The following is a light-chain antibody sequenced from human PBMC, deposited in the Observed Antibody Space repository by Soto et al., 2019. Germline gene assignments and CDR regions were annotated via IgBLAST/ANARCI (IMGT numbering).Light chain of an antibody. CDR2: GAS. Sequence: EIVMTQSPATLSVSPGERVTLSCRASQSVSSNLAWYQQKPGQAPRLLIYGASTRATGIPARFSGGGSETEFTLTISSLQSEDFAVHYCQQYHNWPPRTFGQGTKVEIK. V-gene: IGKV3-15*01. CDR3: QQYHNWPPRT. CDR1: QSVSSN. J-gene: IGKJ1*01.